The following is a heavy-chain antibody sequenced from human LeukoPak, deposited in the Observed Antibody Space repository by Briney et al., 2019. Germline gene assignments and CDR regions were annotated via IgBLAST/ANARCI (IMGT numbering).Heavy chain of an antibody. CDR1: GFTVSSNY. CDR2: IYSGGST. Sequence: PGGSLRLSCAASGFTVSSNYMSWVRQAPGKGLEWVSVIYSGGSTYYADSVKGRFTISRDNSKNTLYLQMNSLRAEDTAVYYCARPSPYHYGMDVWGQGTTVTVSS. J-gene: IGHJ6*02. CDR3: ARPSPYHYGMDV. V-gene: IGHV3-53*01.